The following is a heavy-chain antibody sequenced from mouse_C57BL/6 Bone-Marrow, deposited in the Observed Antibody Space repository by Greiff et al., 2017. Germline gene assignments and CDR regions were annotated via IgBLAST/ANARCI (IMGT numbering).Heavy chain of an antibody. CDR3: ARSGLLRPFAY. J-gene: IGHJ3*01. V-gene: IGHV1-55*01. CDR2: IYLGSGST. Sequence: QVHVKQPGAELVKPGASVKMSCKASGYTFTSYWITWVKQRPGQGLEWIGDIYLGSGSTNYNEKFKSKATLTVDTSSSTAYMQLSSLTSEDSAVYYCARSGLLRPFAYWGQGTLVTVSA. D-gene: IGHD3-2*02. CDR1: GYTFTSYW.